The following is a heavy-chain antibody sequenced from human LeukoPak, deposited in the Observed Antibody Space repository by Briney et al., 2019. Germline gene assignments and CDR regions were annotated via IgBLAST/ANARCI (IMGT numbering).Heavy chain of an antibody. D-gene: IGHD6-6*01. J-gene: IGHJ3*01. CDR1: GFTFSGFW. Sequence: GGSLRLSCAVSGFTFSGFWMSWSRQAPGKGLEWVASINSDGSEGYYADVVEGRLTISRDNAKNSLYLQINSLRAEDTAVYYCARSSYSSSSSVWGQGTMVTVSS. CDR2: INSDGSEG. V-gene: IGHV3-7*03. CDR3: ARSSYSSSSSV.